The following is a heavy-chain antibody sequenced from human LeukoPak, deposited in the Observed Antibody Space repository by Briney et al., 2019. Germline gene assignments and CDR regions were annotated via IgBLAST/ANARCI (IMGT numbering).Heavy chain of an antibody. Sequence: SETLSLTCAVYGGSFSGYYWSWIRQPPGKGLEWIGYIYYSGSTNYNPSLKSRVTISVDTSKNQFSLKLSSVTAADTAVYYCARYDVVEGYYFDYWGQGTLVTVSS. CDR1: GGSFSGYY. CDR2: IYYSGST. D-gene: IGHD2-21*01. J-gene: IGHJ4*02. V-gene: IGHV4-59*01. CDR3: ARYDVVEGYYFDY.